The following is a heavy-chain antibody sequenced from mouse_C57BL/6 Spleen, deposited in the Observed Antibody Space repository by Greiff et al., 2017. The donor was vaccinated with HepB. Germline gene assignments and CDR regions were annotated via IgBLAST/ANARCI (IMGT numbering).Heavy chain of an antibody. CDR1: GYTFTSYG. Sequence: QVHVKQSGAELARPGASVKLSCKASGYTFTSYGISWVKQRTGQGLEWIGEIYPRSGNTYYNEKFKGKATLTADKSSSTAYMELRSLTSEDSAVYFCARGSAYWGQGTLVTVSA. CDR2: IYPRSGNT. CDR3: ARGSAY. V-gene: IGHV1-81*01. J-gene: IGHJ3*01.